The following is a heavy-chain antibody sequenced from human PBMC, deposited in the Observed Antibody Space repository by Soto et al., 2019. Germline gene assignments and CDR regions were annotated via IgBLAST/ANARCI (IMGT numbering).Heavy chain of an antibody. CDR1: GGSISSGGYC. Sequence: TLSLNCTVTGGSISSGGYCWSWIRQHPGKGLEWIGYIYYSGSTYYNPSLKSRVTISVDTSKNQFSLKLSSVTAADTAVYYCARWAYYYDSIDDYSVRAIDSLGLGTVLTV. V-gene: IGHV4-31*03. CDR2: IYYSGST. D-gene: IGHD3-22*01. J-gene: IGHJ4*02. CDR3: ARWAYYYDSIDDYSVRAIDS.